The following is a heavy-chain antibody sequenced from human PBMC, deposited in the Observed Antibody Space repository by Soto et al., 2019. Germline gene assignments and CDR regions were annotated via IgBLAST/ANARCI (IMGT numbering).Heavy chain of an antibody. Sequence: GGSLRLSCAASGFTFSSYAMHWVRQAPGKGLEWVALISYDGSDKDYADSVKGRFTISRDNSRNTLFLQMNSLRAEDTAVYYCARDYYKYYDSSGYYRSPAYWGQGTLVTVTS. V-gene: IGHV3-30-3*01. CDR1: GFTFSSYA. J-gene: IGHJ4*02. D-gene: IGHD3-22*01. CDR2: ISYDGSDK. CDR3: ARDYYKYYDSSGYYRSPAY.